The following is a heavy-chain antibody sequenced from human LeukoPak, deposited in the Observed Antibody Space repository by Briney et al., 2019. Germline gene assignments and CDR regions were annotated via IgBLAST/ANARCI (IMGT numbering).Heavy chain of an antibody. CDR2: ISSSSSTI. D-gene: IGHD3-3*01. CDR3: ARGFWGASGY. CDR1: GFTFSNYN. V-gene: IGHV3-48*04. Sequence: GGSLRLSCAASGFTFSNYNMNWVRQAPGKGLEWVSYISSSSSTIYYADSVKGRFTISRDNAKNSLYLQMNSLRAEDTAVYYCARGFWGASGYWGQGTQVTVSS. J-gene: IGHJ4*02.